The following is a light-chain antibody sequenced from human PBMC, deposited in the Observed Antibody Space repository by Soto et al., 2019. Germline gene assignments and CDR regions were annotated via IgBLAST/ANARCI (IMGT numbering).Light chain of an antibody. J-gene: IGKJ1*01. Sequence: EIVMTQSPATLSVSPGERVTLSCRASQSVSTTVAWYQQKSGQAPRLLIYSASTRATGVPARFSGGGSGTDFTLTITSLQSEDFGLYYCQQYKDWPTTFGQGTKVDI. CDR2: SAS. CDR3: QQYKDWPTT. V-gene: IGKV3-15*01. CDR1: QSVSTT.